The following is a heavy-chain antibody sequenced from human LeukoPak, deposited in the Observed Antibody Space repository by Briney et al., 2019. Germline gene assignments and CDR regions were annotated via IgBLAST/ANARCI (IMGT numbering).Heavy chain of an antibody. D-gene: IGHD1-26*01. V-gene: IGHV4-39*01. CDR2: IYSSVST. CDR3: AYSGSYGHLGY. CDR1: GGSISSNTYY. J-gene: IGHJ4*02. Sequence: PSETLSLTCTVSGGSISSNTYYWAWIRQPPGKGLEWIGSIYSSVSTYYNPSLKSRVTISVDTSKNQFSLRLSSVTAADTALYYCAYSGSYGHLGYWGQGIPVTVSS.